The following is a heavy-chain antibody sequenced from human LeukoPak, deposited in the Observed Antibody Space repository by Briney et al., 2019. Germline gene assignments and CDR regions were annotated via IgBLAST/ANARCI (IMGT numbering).Heavy chain of an antibody. Sequence: GGSLRLSCAASGFTFSYFSMNWVRQAPGKGLEWVANINKDGGEKYYVDSVKGRFTISRDNAKNSLYLQTNSLRADDTAVYYCVKDSPPRYSGSPPAYWGQGTLVTVSS. D-gene: IGHD1-26*01. V-gene: IGHV3-7*03. CDR2: INKDGGEK. CDR3: VKDSPPRYSGSPPAY. CDR1: GFTFSYFS. J-gene: IGHJ4*02.